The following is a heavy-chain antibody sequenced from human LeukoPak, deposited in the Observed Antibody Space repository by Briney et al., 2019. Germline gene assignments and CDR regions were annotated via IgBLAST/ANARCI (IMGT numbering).Heavy chain of an antibody. CDR2: IYPGDSDT. Sequence: GESLKISCNGSGYTFAACWIGWVRQMPGKGLEWMGIIYPGDSDTKYSPSFQGQVTISADKSLSTAYLHWSSLKASDTAMYYCAAGTYSYYFENWGQGTLVTVSS. D-gene: IGHD3-10*01. V-gene: IGHV5-51*01. CDR1: GYTFAACW. J-gene: IGHJ4*02. CDR3: AAGTYSYYFEN.